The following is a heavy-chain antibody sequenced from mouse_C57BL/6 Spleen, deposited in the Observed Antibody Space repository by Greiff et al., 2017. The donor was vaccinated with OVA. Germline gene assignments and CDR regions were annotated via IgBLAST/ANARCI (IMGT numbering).Heavy chain of an antibody. CDR3: ARSASYYGSSYYFDY. CDR2: IHPNSGST. CDR1: GYTFTSYW. Sequence: QVQLQQPGAELVKPGASVKLSCKASGYTFTSYWMHWVKQRPGQGLEWIGMIHPNSGSTNYNEKFKSKATLTVDKSSSTAYMQLSSLTSEDSAVYYCARSASYYGSSYYFDYWGQGTTLTVAS. V-gene: IGHV1-64*01. J-gene: IGHJ2*01. D-gene: IGHD1-1*01.